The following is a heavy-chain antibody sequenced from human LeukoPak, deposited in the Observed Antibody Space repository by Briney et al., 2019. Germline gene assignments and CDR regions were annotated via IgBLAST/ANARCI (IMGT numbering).Heavy chain of an antibody. Sequence: GGSLRLSCAVSGFTFRNAGMNWVRQAPGKGLEWVAIIWYDGSNEYYGDSVKGRFIISRDDSRNTLYLQMNSLRAEDTAVYYCARGFADFVWGSYPSSYWGQGILVTVSS. CDR3: ARGFADFVWGSYPSSY. CDR1: GFTFRNAG. D-gene: IGHD3-16*02. CDR2: IWYDGSNE. J-gene: IGHJ4*02. V-gene: IGHV3-33*01.